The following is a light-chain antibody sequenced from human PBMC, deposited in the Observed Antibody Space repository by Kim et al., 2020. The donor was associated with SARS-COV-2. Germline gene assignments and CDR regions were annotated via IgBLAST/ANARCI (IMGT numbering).Light chain of an antibody. J-gene: IGKJ2*01. CDR2: GAS. V-gene: IGKV1-27*01. CDR1: QAISNY. CDR3: QNYNTAPYT. Sequence: ASVGDRVTITCRASQAISNYLAWYQQKPGKVPELLIYGASALQSGVPSRFSGTGSGTDFTLTISSLQPEDVATYYCQNYNTAPYTFGQGTKLEI.